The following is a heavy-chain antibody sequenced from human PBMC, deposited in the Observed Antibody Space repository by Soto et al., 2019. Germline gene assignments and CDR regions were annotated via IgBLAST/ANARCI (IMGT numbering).Heavy chain of an antibody. CDR3: AREDRSYYYYGMDV. J-gene: IGHJ6*02. V-gene: IGHV3-21*01. CDR1: GFTFSSYS. CDR2: ISSSSSYI. Sequence: GGSLRLSCAASGFTFSSYSMNWVRQAPGKGLEWVSSISSSSSYIYYADSVKGRFTISRDNAKNSLYLQMNSLRAEDTAVYYCAREDRSYYYYGMDVWGQGTTVTVSS.